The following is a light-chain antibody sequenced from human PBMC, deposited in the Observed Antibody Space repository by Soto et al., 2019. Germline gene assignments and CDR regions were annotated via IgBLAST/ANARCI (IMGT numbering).Light chain of an antibody. V-gene: IGKV1-39*01. CDR1: QTIRKY. Sequence: IQMTQSPSSLSASVGDSVTITCRASQTIRKYLNWYQQKPRKAPKLLIYTASRLQSGVPSRFNGSGSETDFTLTINNQQPEDFATYYCQQSYSTPPITFGQGTRLEI. CDR3: QQSYSTPPIT. J-gene: IGKJ5*01. CDR2: TAS.